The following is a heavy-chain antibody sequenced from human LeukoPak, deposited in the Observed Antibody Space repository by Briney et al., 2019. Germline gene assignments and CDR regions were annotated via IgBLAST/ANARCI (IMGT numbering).Heavy chain of an antibody. CDR3: ARGSSSWSFDY. CDR1: GFTFSSYS. Sequence: GGSLRLSCAASGFTFSSYSMNWVRQVPGKGLEWVSSISSSSSYIYYADSVKGRFTISRDNAKNSLYLQMNSLRAEDTAVYYCARGSSSWSFDYWGQGTLVTVSS. V-gene: IGHV3-21*01. CDR2: ISSSSSYI. D-gene: IGHD6-13*01. J-gene: IGHJ4*02.